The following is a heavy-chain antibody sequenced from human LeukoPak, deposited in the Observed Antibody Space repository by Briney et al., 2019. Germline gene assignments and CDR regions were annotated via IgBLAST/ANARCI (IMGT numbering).Heavy chain of an antibody. CDR3: ARVRGYYGDYHLFDY. Sequence: GASVKVSCTVSGSSLSGLSMHWVRHSPPKGLEWLGGFHPEDDEIIYAQNFQGRVTMTEDTSTDTAYMELRSLRSEDTAVYYCARVRGYYGDYHLFDYWGQGTLVTVSS. CDR2: FHPEDDEI. CDR1: GSSLSGLS. J-gene: IGHJ4*02. D-gene: IGHD4-17*01. V-gene: IGHV1-24*01.